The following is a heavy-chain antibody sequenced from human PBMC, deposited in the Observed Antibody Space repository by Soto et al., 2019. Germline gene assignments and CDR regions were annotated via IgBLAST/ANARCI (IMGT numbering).Heavy chain of an antibody. Sequence: GGSLRLSCAASGFTFSSYAMHWVRQAPGKGLEWVAVISYDGSNKYYADSVKGRFTISRDNSKNTLYLQMNSLRAEDTAVYYCARRENQVVTYAFDIWGQGTMVTV. CDR3: ARRENQVVTYAFDI. D-gene: IGHD2-15*01. CDR2: ISYDGSNK. J-gene: IGHJ3*02. CDR1: GFTFSSYA. V-gene: IGHV3-30-3*01.